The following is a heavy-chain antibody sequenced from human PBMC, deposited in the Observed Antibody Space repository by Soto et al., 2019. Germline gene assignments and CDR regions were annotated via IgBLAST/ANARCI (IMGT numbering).Heavy chain of an antibody. Sequence: QVQLQESGPGLVKPSETLSLTCTVSGGSISSYYWCWIRQPPGKGLEWIGYIYYSGSTNYNPSLKSRVTISVDTSKNQFSLKPSSVTGADTAVYYCARYVDYYYYGMDVWGQGTTVTVSS. V-gene: IGHV4-59*01. CDR3: ARYVDYYYYGMDV. CDR2: IYYSGST. CDR1: GGSISSYY. D-gene: IGHD3-16*01. J-gene: IGHJ6*02.